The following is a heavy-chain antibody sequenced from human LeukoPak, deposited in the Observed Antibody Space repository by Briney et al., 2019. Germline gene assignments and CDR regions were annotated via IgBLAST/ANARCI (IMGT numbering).Heavy chain of an antibody. CDR1: GFTFSNYW. CDR3: ARDSYCSGGSCYSPTRPFDY. V-gene: IGHV3-21*01. Sequence: PGGSLRLSCAASGFTFSNYWMTWVRQAPGKGLEWVSSISSSSSYIYYADSVKGRFTISRDNAKNSLYLQMNSLRAEDTAVYYCARDSYCSGGSCYSPTRPFDYWGQGTLVTVSS. J-gene: IGHJ4*02. CDR2: ISSSSSYI. D-gene: IGHD2-15*01.